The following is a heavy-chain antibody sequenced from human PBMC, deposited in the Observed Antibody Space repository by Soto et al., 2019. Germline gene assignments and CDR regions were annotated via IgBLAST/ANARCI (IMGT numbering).Heavy chain of an antibody. CDR3: VRGGYFFND. CDR2: IKPDGSEK. V-gene: IGHV3-7*01. Sequence: TGGSLRLSCAASGFPFSSYWMSWVRQAPGKGLEWVANIKPDGSEKYYVDSVKGRFTISRDNAKTSLYLQMNSLRAEDSALYFCVRGGYFFNDWGQGTLVTVSS. J-gene: IGHJ4*02. D-gene: IGHD3-22*01. CDR1: GFPFSSYW.